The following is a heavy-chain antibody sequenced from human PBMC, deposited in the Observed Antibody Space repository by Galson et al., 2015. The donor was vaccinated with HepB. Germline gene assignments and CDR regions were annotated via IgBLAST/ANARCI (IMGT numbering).Heavy chain of an antibody. Sequence: QSGAEVKKPGESLRISCQGSGYNFTNYWVTWVRQMPGEGLEWMGKIDPVDSYTNYSPSFQGHVTISTDKSISTAYLQWSSLKASDTAMYYCARQARGYSSRGDGFDLWGQGTLVTLSS. CDR3: ARQARGYSSRGDGFDL. D-gene: IGHD6-19*01. J-gene: IGHJ3*01. CDR2: IDPVDSYT. CDR1: GYNFTNYW. V-gene: IGHV5-10-1*01.